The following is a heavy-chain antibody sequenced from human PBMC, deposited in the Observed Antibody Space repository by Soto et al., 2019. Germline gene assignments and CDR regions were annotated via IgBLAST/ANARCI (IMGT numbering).Heavy chain of an antibody. CDR1: GFTFSSYG. V-gene: IGHV3-30*18. J-gene: IGHJ3*02. CDR2: ISYDGSNK. CDR3: AKGWDIVVVVAATRGAFDI. Sequence: PGGSLRLSCAASGFTFSSYGMHWVRQAPGKGLEWVAVISYDGSNKYYADSVKGRFTISRDNSKNTLYLQMNSLRAEDTAVYYCAKGWDIVVVVAATRGAFDIWGQGTMVTVSS. D-gene: IGHD2-15*01.